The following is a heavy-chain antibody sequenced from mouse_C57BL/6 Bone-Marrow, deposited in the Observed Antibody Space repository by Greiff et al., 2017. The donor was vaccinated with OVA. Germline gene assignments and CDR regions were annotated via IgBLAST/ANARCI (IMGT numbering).Heavy chain of an antibody. Sequence: VQLQQSGAELAKPGASVKMSCKASGYTFTSYWMHWVKQRPGQGLEWIGYIHPSTGYTEYNQKFKDKATLTADKSSSTAYMQLSSLTSEDSAVYYCASYYGSSDAMDYWGQGTSVTVSS. D-gene: IGHD1-1*01. CDR2: IHPSTGYT. J-gene: IGHJ4*01. CDR3: ASYYGSSDAMDY. CDR1: GYTFTSYW. V-gene: IGHV1-7*01.